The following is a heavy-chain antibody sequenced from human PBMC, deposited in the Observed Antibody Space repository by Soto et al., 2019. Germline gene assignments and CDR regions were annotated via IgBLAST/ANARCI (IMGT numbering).Heavy chain of an antibody. CDR1: GFTFSTYW. CDR2: IETDGSRT. J-gene: IGHJ5*02. D-gene: IGHD6-6*01. Sequence: EVQLVESGGGLVQPGGSLRLSCAASGFTFSTYWMHWVRQAPGKGPVWVSRIETDGSRTTYADSVKGRFTIPRDNAKNMMYLQMNSLRVEDTAVYYCVRDRPHNWFDPWGQGTLVTVSS. V-gene: IGHV3-74*01. CDR3: VRDRPHNWFDP.